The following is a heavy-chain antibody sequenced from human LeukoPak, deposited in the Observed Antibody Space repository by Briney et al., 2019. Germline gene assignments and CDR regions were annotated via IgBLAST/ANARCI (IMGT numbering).Heavy chain of an antibody. D-gene: IGHD2-2*01. CDR1: GYSISSGYY. CDR2: IYHSGST. J-gene: IGHJ4*02. V-gene: IGHV4-38-2*01. Sequence: SETLSLTCAVSGYSISSGYYWGWIRQPPGKGLEWIGSIYHSGSTYYNPSLKSRVTISVDTSKNQFSLKLSSVTAADTAVYYCARHKSADFDYWGQGTLVTVPS. CDR3: ARHKSADFDY.